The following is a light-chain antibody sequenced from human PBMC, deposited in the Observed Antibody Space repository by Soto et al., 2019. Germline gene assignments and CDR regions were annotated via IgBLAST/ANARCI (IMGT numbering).Light chain of an antibody. Sequence: DIQMTHPPSTLSASVGDRVTMTSRASQSISSWLARYQQKPGKAPKLLIYKASSLESGVPSRFSGSGSGTEFTLTISSLQPDDFATYYCQQYNSYSTFGQGTKVDIK. CDR1: QSISSW. CDR2: KAS. CDR3: QQYNSYST. V-gene: IGKV1-5*03. J-gene: IGKJ1*01.